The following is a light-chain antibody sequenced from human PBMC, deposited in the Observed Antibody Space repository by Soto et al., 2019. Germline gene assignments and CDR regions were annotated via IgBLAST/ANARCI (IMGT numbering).Light chain of an antibody. CDR3: QQHYSDPLT. CDR1: QSVLYSSKNKNS. CDR2: WAS. J-gene: IGKJ4*01. V-gene: IGKV4-1*01. Sequence: DIVMTQSPDSLAVSLGESATINCKSSQSVLYSSKNKNSLVWYQQKPGQPPKLLIYWASTRESGVPDRFSGSGSGTDFTLTISSLQAEDVAVYYCQQHYSDPLTFGGGTKVEIK.